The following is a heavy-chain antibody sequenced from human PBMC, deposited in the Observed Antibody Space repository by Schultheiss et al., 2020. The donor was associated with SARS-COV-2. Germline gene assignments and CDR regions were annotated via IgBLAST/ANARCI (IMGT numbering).Heavy chain of an antibody. Sequence: SETLSLTCTVSGGSISSGGYYWSWIRQPPGKGLEWIGYIYSSGSTNYNPSLKSRVTISVDTSKNQFSLRLSSVTAADTAVYYCARGQLSRVLQSDAFDIWGQGTMVTVSS. V-gene: IGHV4-61*08. CDR1: GGSISSGGYY. J-gene: IGHJ3*02. CDR2: IYSSGST. CDR3: ARGQLSRVLQSDAFDI. D-gene: IGHD6-19*01.